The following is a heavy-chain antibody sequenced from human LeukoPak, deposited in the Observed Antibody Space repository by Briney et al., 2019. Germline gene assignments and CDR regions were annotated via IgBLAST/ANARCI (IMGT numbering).Heavy chain of an antibody. CDR3: ARSYSSGWYSYY. J-gene: IGHJ4*02. CDR1: GFTFSSYA. Sequence: PGGSLRLSCAASGFTFSSYAMHWVRQAPGKGLEYVSAISSNGGSTYYANSVKGGFTISRDNSKNTLYLQMGSLRAEDMAVYYCARSYSSGWYSYYWGQGTLVTVSS. CDR2: ISSNGGST. V-gene: IGHV3-64*01. D-gene: IGHD6-19*01.